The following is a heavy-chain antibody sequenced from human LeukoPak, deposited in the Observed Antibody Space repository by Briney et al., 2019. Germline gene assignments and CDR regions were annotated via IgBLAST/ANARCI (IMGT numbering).Heavy chain of an antibody. CDR1: GGSISDYY. J-gene: IGHJ5*02. V-gene: IGHV4-59*01. Sequence: SETLSLTCTVSGGSISDYYWSWIRQPPGRGLEWIGYIYYSGSTNYNPSLKSRVTISVDRSKNQFSLKVTSVTAADTAVYYCAEYYYASGSYYNGRFDPWGQGMLVTVSS. D-gene: IGHD3-10*01. CDR3: AEYYYASGSYYNGRFDP. CDR2: IYYSGST.